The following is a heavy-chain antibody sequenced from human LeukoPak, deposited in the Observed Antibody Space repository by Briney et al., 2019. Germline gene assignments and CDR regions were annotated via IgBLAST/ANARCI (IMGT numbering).Heavy chain of an antibody. V-gene: IGHV3-23*01. J-gene: IGHJ5*02. Sequence: GGSLRLSCAASGFTFSSYAMSWVRQAPGKGLEWVSAISGSGGSTYYADSVKGRFTISRDNSKNTLYLQMNSLRAEDTAVYYCAKDSSRTWSYSNWFDPWGQGTLVTVSS. CDR3: AKDSSRTWSYSNWFDP. CDR2: ISGSGGST. D-gene: IGHD1-26*01. CDR1: GFTFSSYA.